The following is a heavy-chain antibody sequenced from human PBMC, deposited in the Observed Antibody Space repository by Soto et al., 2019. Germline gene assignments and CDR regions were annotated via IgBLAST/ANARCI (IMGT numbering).Heavy chain of an antibody. CDR3: AKAGDSYYYYYYGMDV. V-gene: IGHV3-23*01. J-gene: IGHJ6*02. Sequence: PGGSRRLSCAASRFTFSSYAMSWVRQAPGKGLEWVSAISGSGGSTYYADSVKGRFTISRDNSKNTLYLQMNSLRAEDTAVYYCAKAGDSYYYYYYGMDVWGQGTTVTVSS. CDR1: RFTFSSYA. CDR2: ISGSGGST. D-gene: IGHD2-21*02.